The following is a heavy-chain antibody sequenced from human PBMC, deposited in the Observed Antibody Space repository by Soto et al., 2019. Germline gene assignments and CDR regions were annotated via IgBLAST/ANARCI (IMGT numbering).Heavy chain of an antibody. V-gene: IGHV4-38-2*01. J-gene: IGHJ4*02. CDR2: IYHSGST. Sequence: SDTLSLTCAVSGYSISSGYYWGWIRQPPGKGLEWIGSIYHSGSTYYNPSLKSRVTISVDTSKNQFSLKLSSVTAADTAVYYCARHSIADFDYWGQGTLVTVSS. CDR3: ARHSIADFDY. CDR1: GYSISSGYY. D-gene: IGHD6-6*01.